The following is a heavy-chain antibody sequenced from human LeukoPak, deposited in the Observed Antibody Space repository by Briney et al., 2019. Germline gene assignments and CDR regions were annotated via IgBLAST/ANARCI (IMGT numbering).Heavy chain of an antibody. CDR2: IWYDGSNK. D-gene: IGHD6-6*01. V-gene: IGHV3-33*01. CDR1: GFTFSSYG. CDR3: ARSSYSSSPGLFDY. Sequence: PGGSLRLSCAASGFTFSSYGMHWVRQAPGKGLEGVAVIWYDGSNKYYADSVKGRFTISRDNSKNTLYLQMNSLRAEDTAVYYCARSSYSSSPGLFDYWGQGTLVTVSS. J-gene: IGHJ4*02.